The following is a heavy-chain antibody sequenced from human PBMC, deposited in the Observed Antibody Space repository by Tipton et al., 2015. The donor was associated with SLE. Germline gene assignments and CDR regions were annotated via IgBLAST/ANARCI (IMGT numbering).Heavy chain of an antibody. CDR1: GGSISSYY. CDR3: ARAQWLVRWFDP. Sequence: LRLSCTVSGGSISSYYWSWIRQPPGKGLEWIGRIYTSGSTNYNPSLKSRVTISVDTSKSQFSLKLSSVTAADTAVYYCARAQWLVRWFDPWGQGTLVTVSS. D-gene: IGHD6-19*01. V-gene: IGHV4-4*07. J-gene: IGHJ5*02. CDR2: IYTSGST.